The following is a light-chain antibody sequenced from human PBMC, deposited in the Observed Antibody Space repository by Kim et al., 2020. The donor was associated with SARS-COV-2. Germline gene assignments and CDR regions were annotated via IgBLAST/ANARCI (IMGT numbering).Light chain of an antibody. J-gene: IGKJ1*01. CDR3: QQYNSYWT. CDR2: KAY. V-gene: IGKV1-5*03. CDR1: ESVNIW. Sequence: SASVGDRVTVTCRDSESVNIWLAWHQQKQGKDPKLLIYKAYSLESGVPSRFGGSGSETEFTLTNNSLQTNDIANYYCQQYNSYWTFSQGTKVNIK.